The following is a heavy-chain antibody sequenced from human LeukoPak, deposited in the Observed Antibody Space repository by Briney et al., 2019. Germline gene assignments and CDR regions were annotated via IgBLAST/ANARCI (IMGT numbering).Heavy chain of an antibody. V-gene: IGHV4-59*08. CDR2: IYYSGST. CDR3: ARLRYYDSSGRYWYFDL. Sequence: SKTLSLTCTVSGGSISSYYWSWIRQPPGKGLEWIGYIYYSGSTNYNPSLKSRVTISVDTSKNQFSLKLSSVTAADTAVYYCARLRYYDSSGRYWYFDLWGRGTLVTVSS. J-gene: IGHJ2*01. CDR1: GGSISSYY. D-gene: IGHD3-22*01.